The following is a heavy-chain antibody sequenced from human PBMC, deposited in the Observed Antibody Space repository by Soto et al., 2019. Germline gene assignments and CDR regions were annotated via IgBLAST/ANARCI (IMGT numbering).Heavy chain of an antibody. V-gene: IGHV4-39*01. CDR2: IYYSGST. J-gene: IGHJ4*02. D-gene: IGHD2-15*01. CDR3: ARHTPAISISDH. CDR1: GGSISSSSYY. Sequence: QLQLQESGPGLVKPSETLSLTCTVSGGSISSSSYYWGWIRQPPGKGLEWIGSIYYSGSTYYNPSLKSRVXIXVYXSKNQFSLKLSSVTAADPAVYYCARHTPAISISDHWGQGTLVTVSS.